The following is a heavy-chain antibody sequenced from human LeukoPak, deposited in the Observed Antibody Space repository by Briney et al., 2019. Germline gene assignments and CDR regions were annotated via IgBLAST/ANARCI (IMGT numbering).Heavy chain of an antibody. D-gene: IGHD6-6*01. CDR1: GFTFSSHA. CDR3: ARGGTYSSSSLNS. Sequence: GSLRLSCGASGFTFSSHAMHWVRQAPGKGLEYVSSTNTDGNYIYYVESVRGRFTISRDNSKNTLHLQMVGLRPDDMGVYYCARGGTYSSSSLNSWGQGTLVTVSS. CDR2: TNTDGNYI. J-gene: IGHJ4*02. V-gene: IGHV3-64*02.